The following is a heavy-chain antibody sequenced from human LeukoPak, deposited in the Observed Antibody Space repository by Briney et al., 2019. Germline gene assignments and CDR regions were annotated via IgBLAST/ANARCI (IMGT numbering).Heavy chain of an antibody. Sequence: AGGSLRLSCQGSGHSFTDYWIGWVRQMPGKGLEWMGVIYPGDSDARYSPSFQGQVTISVDKSITTAYLQWSSLEASDTAMCYCARPYTTSWKGPGYFDYWGQGTLVIVSS. V-gene: IGHV5-51*01. CDR1: GHSFTDYW. J-gene: IGHJ4*02. CDR3: ARPYTTSWKGPGYFDY. CDR2: IYPGDSDA. D-gene: IGHD6-13*01.